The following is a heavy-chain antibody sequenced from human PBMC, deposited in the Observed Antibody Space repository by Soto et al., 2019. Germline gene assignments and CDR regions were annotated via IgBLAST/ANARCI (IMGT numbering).Heavy chain of an antibody. Sequence: QVQLQESGPGLVKPSQTLSLTCSVSGGSIISDEYYWTWIRQPPGGGLEWIGHVYYTGSTSYSPSLKSRLTIAVDTSKNQFSLRLNSVSAADTAVYYCARDRSNSPDLLDSWGRGTLVTVSS. V-gene: IGHV4-30-4*01. CDR1: GGSIISDEYY. CDR3: ARDRSNSPDLLDS. CDR2: VYYTGST. J-gene: IGHJ4*02. D-gene: IGHD1-1*01.